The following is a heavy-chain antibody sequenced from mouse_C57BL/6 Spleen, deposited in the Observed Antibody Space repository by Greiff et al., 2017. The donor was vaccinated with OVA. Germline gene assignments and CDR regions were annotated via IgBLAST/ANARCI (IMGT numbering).Heavy chain of an antibody. CDR3: ARSAVEDY. J-gene: IGHJ2*01. Sequence: VQLQQSGPELVKPGASVKISCKASGYAFSSSWMNWVKQRPGKGLEWIGRIYPGDGDTNYNGKFKGKATLTADKSSSTAYMQLSSLTSEDSAVYFCARSAVEDYWGQGTTLTVSS. CDR1: GYAFSSSW. V-gene: IGHV1-82*01. CDR2: IYPGDGDT. D-gene: IGHD1-1*01.